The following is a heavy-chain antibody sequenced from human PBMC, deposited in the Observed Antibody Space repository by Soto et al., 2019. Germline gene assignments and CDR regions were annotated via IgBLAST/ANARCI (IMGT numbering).Heavy chain of an antibody. CDR2: IRSKAYGETT. CDR1: GFTFGYYS. V-gene: IGHV3-49*03. CDR3: SSGAAADFYYGMDV. Sequence: HPGGSLRLSCTTSGFTFGYYSMIWFRQAPGKGLEWVGLIRSKAYGETTEYAASVTGRFTISRDDYKSTAYLQMNSLKTEDTGVYYCSSGAAADFYYGMDVWGQGTTVTVSS. D-gene: IGHD6-13*01. J-gene: IGHJ6*02.